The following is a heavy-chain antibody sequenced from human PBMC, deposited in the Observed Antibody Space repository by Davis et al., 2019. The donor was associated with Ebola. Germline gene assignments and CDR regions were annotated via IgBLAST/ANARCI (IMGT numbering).Heavy chain of an antibody. CDR2: IHYSGST. Sequence: GSLRLSCTVSGGSISSHHWTWIRQPPGKGLEWIGHIHYSGSTHYNPSLKSRVTTSVDTSKNQFSLSLSSVTAADTAVYYCARMPTVTADHWYFDLWGRGTLVAVSS. CDR1: GGSISSHH. V-gene: IGHV4-59*11. D-gene: IGHD4-17*01. CDR3: ARMPTVTADHWYFDL. J-gene: IGHJ2*01.